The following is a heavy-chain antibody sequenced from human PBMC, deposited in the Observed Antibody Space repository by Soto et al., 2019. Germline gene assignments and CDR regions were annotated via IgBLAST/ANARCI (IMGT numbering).Heavy chain of an antibody. V-gene: IGHV4-31*03. CDR2: IYYSGST. D-gene: IGHD1-26*01. Sequence: SETLSLTCTVSGGSISSGGYYWSWIRLHPGKGLEWIGYIYYSGSTYYNPSLKSRVTISVDTSKNQFSLKLSSVTAADTAVYYCARSGRAFPFDYWGQGTLVTVSS. CDR3: ARSGRAFPFDY. J-gene: IGHJ4*02. CDR1: GGSISSGGYY.